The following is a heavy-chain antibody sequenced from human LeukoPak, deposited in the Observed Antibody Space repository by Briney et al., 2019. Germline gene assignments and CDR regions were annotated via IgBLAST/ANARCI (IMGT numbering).Heavy chain of an antibody. CDR2: ISSNGGST. Sequence: PGGSLRLSCAASGFTFSSYAMHWVRQAPGKGLEYVSAISSNGGSTYYANSVKGRFTISRDNSKSTLYLQMGSLRAEDMAVYYCARLSGSYVFDYWGQGTLVTVS. CDR1: GFTFSSYA. D-gene: IGHD1-26*01. V-gene: IGHV3-64*01. CDR3: ARLSGSYVFDY. J-gene: IGHJ4*02.